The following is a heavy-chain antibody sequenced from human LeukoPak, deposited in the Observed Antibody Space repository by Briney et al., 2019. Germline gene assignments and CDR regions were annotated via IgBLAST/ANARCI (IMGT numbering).Heavy chain of an antibody. CDR1: GGTFSSYA. CDR2: IIPIFGTA. J-gene: IGHJ2*01. D-gene: IGHD3-3*01. Sequence: SVTVSCKASGGTFSSYAISWVRQAPGQGLEWMGGIIPIFGTANYAQKFQGRVTITADESTSTAYMELSSLRSEDTAVYYCARERRSDFGVVIPGWYFDLWGRGTLVTVSS. V-gene: IGHV1-69*13. CDR3: ARERRSDFGVVIPGWYFDL.